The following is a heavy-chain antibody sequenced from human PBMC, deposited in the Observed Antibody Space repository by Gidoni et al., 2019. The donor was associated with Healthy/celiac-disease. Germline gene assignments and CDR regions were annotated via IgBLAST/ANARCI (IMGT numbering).Heavy chain of an antibody. CDR2: IYSGGRT. CDR1: GFTVSSNY. J-gene: IGHJ4*02. CDR3: ARVYSGYDFYFDY. V-gene: IGHV3-66*02. Sequence: EVQLVESGGGLVQPGGSLRLSCAASGFTVSSNYMSWVRQAPGKGLEWVSVIYSGGRTYYADSVKGRFTISRDNSKNTLYLQMNSLRAEDTAVYYCARVYSGYDFYFDYWGQGTLVTVSS. D-gene: IGHD5-12*01.